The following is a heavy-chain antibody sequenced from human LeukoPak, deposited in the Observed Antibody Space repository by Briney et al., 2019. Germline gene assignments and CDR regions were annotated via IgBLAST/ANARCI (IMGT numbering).Heavy chain of an antibody. CDR1: GGSISSYY. Sequence: SETLSLTCTVSGGSISSYYWSWIRQPPGKGLEWIGYIYYSGSTNYNPSLKSRVTISVDTSKNQFSLKLSSVTAADTAVYYCAGYVVVTAYFDYWGQGTLVTASS. J-gene: IGHJ4*02. CDR3: AGYVVVTAYFDY. V-gene: IGHV4-59*01. D-gene: IGHD2-21*02. CDR2: IYYSGST.